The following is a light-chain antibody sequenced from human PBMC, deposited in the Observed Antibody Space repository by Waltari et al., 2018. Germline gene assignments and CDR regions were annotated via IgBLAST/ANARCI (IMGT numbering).Light chain of an antibody. Sequence: DIVMTQSPDSLAVSLGERATINCKSSQSVLYSSNNKNYLAWYQQKPGQPPNVLIYWASTREYAVRDRCSGSGSGSAFILTISSMQAADVAVYYCQQYYSTPLTFGPGTKVDIK. J-gene: IGKJ3*01. CDR1: QSVLYSSNNKNY. V-gene: IGKV4-1*01. CDR2: WAS. CDR3: QQYYSTPLT.